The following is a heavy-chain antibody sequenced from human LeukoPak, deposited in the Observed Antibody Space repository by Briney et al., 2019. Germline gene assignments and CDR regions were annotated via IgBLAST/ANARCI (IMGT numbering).Heavy chain of an antibody. Sequence: PSETLSLTCAVYGGSFSGYYWSWIRQPPGKGLEWIGEINHSGSTNYNPSLKSRVTISVDTSKNQFSLKLSSVTAADTAVYYCARHPAARVLWYFDLWGRGTLVTVSS. D-gene: IGHD6-6*01. CDR2: INHSGST. CDR1: GGSFSGYY. CDR3: ARHPAARVLWYFDL. V-gene: IGHV4-34*01. J-gene: IGHJ2*01.